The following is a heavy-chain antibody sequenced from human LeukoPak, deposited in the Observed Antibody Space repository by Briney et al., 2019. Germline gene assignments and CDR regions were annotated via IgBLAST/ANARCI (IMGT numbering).Heavy chain of an antibody. J-gene: IGHJ4*02. CDR1: GGSISSSSYY. CDR2: TYYSGST. CDR3: ARHLRGSGYYTPLVLSLDY. Sequence: SETLSLTCTVSGGSISSSSYYWGWIRQPPGKGLEWIGSTYYSGSTYYNPSLKSRVTISVDTSKNQFSLKLSSVTAADTAVYYCARHLRGSGYYTPLVLSLDYWGQGTLVTVSS. D-gene: IGHD3-3*01. V-gene: IGHV4-39*01.